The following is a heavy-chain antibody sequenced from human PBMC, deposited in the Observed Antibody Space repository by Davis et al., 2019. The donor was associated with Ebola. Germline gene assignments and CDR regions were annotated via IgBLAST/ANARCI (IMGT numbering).Heavy chain of an antibody. CDR3: ARRADY. V-gene: IGHV3-30*03. CDR2: MSHDGSDK. Sequence: GGSLRLSCAASGFSFRNYGMHWVRQTPGRGLEWVASMSHDGSDKHYADSVKGRLTISRDNSKNTLYLQMNSLRAEDTAVYYCARRADYWGQGTLVTVSS. J-gene: IGHJ4*02. CDR1: GFSFRNYG.